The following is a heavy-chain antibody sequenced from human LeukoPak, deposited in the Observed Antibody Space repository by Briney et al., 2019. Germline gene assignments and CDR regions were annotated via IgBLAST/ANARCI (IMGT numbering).Heavy chain of an antibody. CDR1: GFTFDDYA. D-gene: IGHD6-19*01. CDR3: AKDSRAVAGSIDY. V-gene: IGHV3-9*01. Sequence: GGSLRLSCAASGFTFDDYAMHWVRQAPGKGLEWVSGISWNSGSIGYADSVKGRFTIFRDNAKNSLYLQMNSLRAEDTALYYCAKDSRAVAGSIDYWGQGTLVTVSS. J-gene: IGHJ4*02. CDR2: ISWNSGSI.